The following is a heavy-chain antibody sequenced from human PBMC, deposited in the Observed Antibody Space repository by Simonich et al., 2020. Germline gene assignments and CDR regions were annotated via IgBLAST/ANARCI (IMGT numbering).Heavy chain of an antibody. CDR1: GYSFTSYW. D-gene: IGHD1-1*01. J-gene: IGHJ3*02. CDR3: ARQLNDFDI. Sequence: EVQLVQSGAEVKKPGESLKISCKGSGYSFTSYWIGWVRQMPGKGLEWMWIISPGDSETRSCPSFQGQVTISADKSISTAYLQWSSLKAADTAMYYCARQLNDFDIWGQGTMVTVSS. V-gene: IGHV5-51*01. CDR2: ISPGDSET.